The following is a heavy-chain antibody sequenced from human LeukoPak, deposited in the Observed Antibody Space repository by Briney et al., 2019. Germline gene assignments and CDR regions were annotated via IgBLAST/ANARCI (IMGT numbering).Heavy chain of an antibody. CDR3: ARDPGRGVYWYFDL. V-gene: IGHV4-39*07. D-gene: IGHD3-3*01. CDR2: IYYSGST. J-gene: IGHJ2*01. CDR1: GGSISSSSYY. Sequence: PSETLSLTCTVSGGSISSSSYYWGWIRQPPGKGLEWIGSIYYSGSTYYNPSLKSRVTISVDTSKNQFSLKLSSVTAADTAVYYCARDPGRGVYWYFDLWGRGTLVTVSS.